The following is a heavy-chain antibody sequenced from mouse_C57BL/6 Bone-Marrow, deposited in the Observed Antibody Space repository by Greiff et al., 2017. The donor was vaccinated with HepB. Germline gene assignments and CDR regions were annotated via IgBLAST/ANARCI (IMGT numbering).Heavy chain of an antibody. CDR3: ARHDWAAWFAY. J-gene: IGHJ3*01. CDR1: GFTFSSYT. Sequence: EVQWVESGGGLVKPGGSLKLSCAASGFTFSSYTMSWVRQTPEKRLEWVATISGGGGNTYYPDSVKGRFTISRDNAKNTLYLQMSSLRSEDTALYYCARHDWAAWFAYWGQGTLVTVSA. V-gene: IGHV5-9*01. CDR2: ISGGGGNT. D-gene: IGHD4-1*01.